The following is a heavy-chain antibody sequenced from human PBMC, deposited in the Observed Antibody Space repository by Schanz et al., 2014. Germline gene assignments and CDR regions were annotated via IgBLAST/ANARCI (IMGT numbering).Heavy chain of an antibody. V-gene: IGHV3-23*04. Sequence: VQLVESGGGVVQPGRSLRLSCAASGFNFSDYAMCWVRQAPGKGLEWVSAISGGGGTTYYTDSVKGRFTISRDNSKSTLYLQMNSLRAEDTAVYYCAKGRFGELSAFDIWGQGTMVTVSS. CDR2: ISGGGGTT. J-gene: IGHJ3*02. D-gene: IGHD3-10*01. CDR1: GFNFSDYA. CDR3: AKGRFGELSAFDI.